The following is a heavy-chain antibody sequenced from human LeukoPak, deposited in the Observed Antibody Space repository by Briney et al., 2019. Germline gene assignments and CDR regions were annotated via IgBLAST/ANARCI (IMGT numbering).Heavy chain of an antibody. J-gene: IGHJ6*02. Sequence: SQTLSLTCAISGDSVSSNSAAWNWIRQSPSRGLEWLGRTYYRSKWYNDYAVSVKSRITINPDTSKNQFSLKLSSVTAADTAVDYCARGPRIAAAPAPNYYYYYGMDVWGQGTTVTVSS. D-gene: IGHD6-13*01. V-gene: IGHV6-1*01. CDR2: TYYRSKWYN. CDR1: GDSVSSNSAA. CDR3: ARGPRIAAAPAPNYYYYYGMDV.